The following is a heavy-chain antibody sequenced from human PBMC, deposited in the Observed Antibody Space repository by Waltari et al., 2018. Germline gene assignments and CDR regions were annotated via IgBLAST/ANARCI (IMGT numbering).Heavy chain of an antibody. Sequence: QVQLQESGPGLVKPSQTLSLTCTVSGGSISSGDYYWSWIRQPPGKGLEWIGYIYYSGSTYYNPSLKSRVTISVDTSKNQFSLKLSSVTAADTAVYYCARTTGITMIVVAAFDIWGQGTMVTVSS. D-gene: IGHD3-22*01. CDR1: GGSISSGDYY. CDR3: ARTTGITMIVVAAFDI. V-gene: IGHV4-30-4*08. J-gene: IGHJ3*02. CDR2: IYYSGST.